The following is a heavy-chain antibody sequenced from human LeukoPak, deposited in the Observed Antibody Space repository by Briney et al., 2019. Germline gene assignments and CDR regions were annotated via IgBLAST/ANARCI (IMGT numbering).Heavy chain of an antibody. V-gene: IGHV1-46*01. CDR3: ARDQEGFDY. Sequence: ASVKVSCKASGGTFGSYAISWVRQAPGQGLEWVGMIYPRDGSTSYAQKFQGRVIVSRDTSTSTVHMELSGLRSEDTAVYYCARDQEGFDYWGQGTLVTVSS. CDR2: IYPRDGST. J-gene: IGHJ4*02. CDR1: GGTFGSYA.